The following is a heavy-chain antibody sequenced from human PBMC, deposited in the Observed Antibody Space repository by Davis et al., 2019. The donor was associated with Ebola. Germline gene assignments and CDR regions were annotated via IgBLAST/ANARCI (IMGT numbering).Heavy chain of an antibody. J-gene: IGHJ6*04. Sequence: SETLSLTCGVSGDSISRSYWSWIRQPPGKGLEWIGNLYTSGTTNKNASLKSRLTILLDTSKNQLSLNLRSVTAADTAVYYCARLATYGMDVWGKGTTVTVSS. V-gene: IGHV4-59*01. CDR1: GDSISRSY. CDR3: ARLATYGMDV. CDR2: LYTSGTT.